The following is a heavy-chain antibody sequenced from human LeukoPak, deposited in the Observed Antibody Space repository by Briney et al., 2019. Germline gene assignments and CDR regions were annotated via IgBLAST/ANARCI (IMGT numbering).Heavy chain of an antibody. CDR3: ARGIIGLRGFDY. CDR2: IRNKAYGGTA. CDR1: GFTFSNYS. D-gene: IGHD1-20*01. J-gene: IGHJ4*02. V-gene: IGHV3-49*04. Sequence: GGSLRLSCAASGFTFSNYSMNWVRQAPGKGLEWVGFIRNKAYGGTAEYAASVKGRFTISRDDSKSIAYLQMNSLKTEDTAVYYCARGIIGLRGFDYWGQGTLVTVSS.